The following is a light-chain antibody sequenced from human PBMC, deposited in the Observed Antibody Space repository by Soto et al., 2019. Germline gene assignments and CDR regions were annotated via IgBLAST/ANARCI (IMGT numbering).Light chain of an antibody. V-gene: IGKV3D-20*02. CDR3: QQRNNWPPIT. CDR1: QSVSSSY. CDR2: GAS. Sequence: EIVLTQSPGTLSLSPGERATLSCRASQSVSSSYLAWYQQKPGQAPRLLIYGASSRATGIPDRFSGSESGTDFTLTISRLEPEDFAIYYCQQRNNWPPITFGQGTRLEIK. J-gene: IGKJ5*01.